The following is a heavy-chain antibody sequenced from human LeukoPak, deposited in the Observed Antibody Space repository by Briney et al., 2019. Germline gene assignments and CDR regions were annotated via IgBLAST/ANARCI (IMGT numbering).Heavy chain of an antibody. CDR3: ARLRGNYFPDY. CDR2: IFYSGST. J-gene: IGHJ4*02. Sequence: SETLSLTCTVSGGSMNNYYWTWIRQPPGKGLEWIAYIFYSGSTSYNPSLKSRVTISVDTSKNQFSLKLNSVTAADTAVYYCARLRGNYFPDYWGQGTLVTVSS. CDR1: GGSMNNYY. V-gene: IGHV4-59*01. D-gene: IGHD2/OR15-2a*01.